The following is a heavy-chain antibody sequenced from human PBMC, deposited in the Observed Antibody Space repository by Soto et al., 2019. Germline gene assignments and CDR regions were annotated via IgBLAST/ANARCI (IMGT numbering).Heavy chain of an antibody. Sequence: ASVKVSCKASGGTFSSYAISWVRQAPGQGLEWMGGIIPIFGTANYAQKFQGRVTITADESTSTAYMELSSLRSEDTAVYYCARREMATTTSQPFDYWGQGTLVTVSS. V-gene: IGHV1-69*13. J-gene: IGHJ4*02. CDR3: ARREMATTTSQPFDY. CDR2: IIPIFGTA. CDR1: GGTFSSYA. D-gene: IGHD1-1*01.